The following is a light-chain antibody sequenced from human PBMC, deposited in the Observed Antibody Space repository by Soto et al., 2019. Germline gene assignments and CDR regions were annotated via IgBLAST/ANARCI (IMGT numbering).Light chain of an antibody. Sequence: DIQMTQSPSTLSASVGDRVTITCRASQSISSWLAWYQQKPGKAPKLLIYDASSLESGVPSRFSGSGSGTEFTLTISSLQPDDFVTYYCQQYNSYPSFGGGTKVEIK. CDR3: QQYNSYPS. CDR1: QSISSW. J-gene: IGKJ4*01. V-gene: IGKV1-5*01. CDR2: DAS.